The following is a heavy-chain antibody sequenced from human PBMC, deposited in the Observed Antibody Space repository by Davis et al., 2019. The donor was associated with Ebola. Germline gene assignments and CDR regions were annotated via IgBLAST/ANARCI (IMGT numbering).Heavy chain of an antibody. CDR2: IYYSGST. D-gene: IGHD5-18*01. V-gene: IGHV4-59*01. Sequence: SETLSLTCTVSGGSISSYYWSWIRQPPGKGLEWIGYIYYSGSTNYNPSLKSRVTMSVDTSKNQFSLKLSSVTAADTAVYYCARAINSYRSFDSWGQGTLVTVSS. CDR1: GGSISSYY. CDR3: ARAINSYRSFDS. J-gene: IGHJ4*02.